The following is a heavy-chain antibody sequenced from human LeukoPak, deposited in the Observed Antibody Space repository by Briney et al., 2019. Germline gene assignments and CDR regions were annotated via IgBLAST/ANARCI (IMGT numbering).Heavy chain of an antibody. Sequence: GGSLRLXCAASGFTFSDYYMSWIRQAPGKGLGWVSYISSSGSTIYYADSVKGRFTISRDNAKNSLYLRMNSLRAEDTAVYYCAAEKIVGAVFDYWGQGTLVTVSS. J-gene: IGHJ4*02. D-gene: IGHD1-26*01. CDR2: ISSSGSTI. CDR3: AAEKIVGAVFDY. V-gene: IGHV3-11*04. CDR1: GFTFSDYY.